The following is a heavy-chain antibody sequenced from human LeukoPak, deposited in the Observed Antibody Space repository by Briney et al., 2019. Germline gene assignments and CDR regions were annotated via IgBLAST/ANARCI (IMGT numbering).Heavy chain of an antibody. V-gene: IGHV4-59*01. D-gene: IGHD5-18*01. J-gene: IGHJ4*02. Sequence: SETLSLTCTVSGGSISSYYWTWIRQPPGKGLEWIGYVYSSGSTHYNPSLKSRVTISLDTSKNQFSLNLSSVTAADTAVYYCARTIQLWLLLDYWGQGTLVTVSS. CDR1: GGSISSYY. CDR3: ARTIQLWLLLDY. CDR2: VYSSGST.